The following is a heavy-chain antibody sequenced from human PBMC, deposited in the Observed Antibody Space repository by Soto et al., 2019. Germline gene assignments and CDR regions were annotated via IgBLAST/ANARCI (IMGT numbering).Heavy chain of an antibody. CDR2: ISGSGGST. J-gene: IGHJ4*02. Sequence: GGSLRLSCAASGFTFSSYAMSWVRQAPGKGLEWVSAISGSGGSTYYADSVKGRFTISRDNSKNTLYLQMNSLRAEDTAVYYCAKGLSLWGPPRDGLDYWGQGTLVTVSS. D-gene: IGHD5-18*01. CDR1: GFTFSSYA. V-gene: IGHV3-23*01. CDR3: AKGLSLWGPPRDGLDY.